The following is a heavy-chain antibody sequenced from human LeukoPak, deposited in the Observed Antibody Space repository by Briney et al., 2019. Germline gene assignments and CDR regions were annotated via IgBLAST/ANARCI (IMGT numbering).Heavy chain of an antibody. D-gene: IGHD3-10*01. J-gene: IGHJ5*02. CDR2: INTNTGNP. Sequence: ASVKVSCKASGGTFSSYAISWVRQAPGQGLEWMGWINTNTGNPTYAQGFTGRFVFSLDTSVSTAYLQISSLKAEDTAVYYCAREGSYGSGSYYNGDWFDPWGQGTLVTVSS. CDR1: GGTFSSYA. CDR3: AREGSYGSGSYYNGDWFDP. V-gene: IGHV7-4-1*02.